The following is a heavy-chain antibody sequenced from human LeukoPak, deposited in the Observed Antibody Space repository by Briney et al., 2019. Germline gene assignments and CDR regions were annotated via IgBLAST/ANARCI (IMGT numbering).Heavy chain of an antibody. D-gene: IGHD6-13*01. Sequence: SETLSLTYIVSGGSISSYYWTWIRQPPGKGLEWIGYIYYSGSTDYNPSLKSRVTISFDTSKNQFSLKLSSVTAADTAVYYCASTLGSSWQSGFWGQGTQVTVSS. CDR3: ASTLGSSWQSGF. J-gene: IGHJ4*02. CDR2: IYYSGST. V-gene: IGHV4-59*08. CDR1: GGSISSYY.